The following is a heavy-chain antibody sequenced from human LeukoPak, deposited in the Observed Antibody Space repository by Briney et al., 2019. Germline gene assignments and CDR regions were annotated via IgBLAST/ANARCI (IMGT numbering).Heavy chain of an antibody. D-gene: IGHD2-2*01. Sequence: PGGSLRLSCAASGFTFSSYWMHWVRQAPGKGLVWVSRINSDGSSTSYADSVKGRFTISRDNAKNTLYLQMNSLRAEDTAVYYCARAIIVADAFDIWGQGTMVTVSS. CDR1: GFTFSSYW. V-gene: IGHV3-74*01. J-gene: IGHJ3*02. CDR3: ARAIIVADAFDI. CDR2: INSDGSST.